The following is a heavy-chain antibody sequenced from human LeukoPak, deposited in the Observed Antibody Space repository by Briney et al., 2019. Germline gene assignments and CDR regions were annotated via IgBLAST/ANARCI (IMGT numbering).Heavy chain of an antibody. CDR2: FSANGGSA. V-gene: IGHV3-23*01. D-gene: IGHD2-2*01. CDR1: GFTFSTYA. Sequence: GGSLRLSCAASGFTFSTYAMSWVRQAPGKGLEWVSGFSANGGSAYYADSVKGRFTISRDNSKNTLYLQMTSLRADDTAVYYCVKDSSTTSWYFAFDVWGQGTMVAVSS. CDR3: VKDSSTTSWYFAFDV. J-gene: IGHJ3*01.